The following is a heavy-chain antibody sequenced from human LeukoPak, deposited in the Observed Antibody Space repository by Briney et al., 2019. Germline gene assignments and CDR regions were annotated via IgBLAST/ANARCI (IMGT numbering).Heavy chain of an antibody. CDR1: GDSVSTYY. CDR2: IYYNGSP. D-gene: IGHD6-13*01. J-gene: IGHJ4*02. Sequence: SETLSLTCTVSGDSVSTYYWSWIRQPPGKGLEWIGNIYYNGSPNYNPSLKSRVTISIDRFKNQFSLKLSSVTAADTAVYFCARDRRAAGSIFDFWGQGTLVTVSS. V-gene: IGHV4-59*02. CDR3: ARDRRAAGSIFDF.